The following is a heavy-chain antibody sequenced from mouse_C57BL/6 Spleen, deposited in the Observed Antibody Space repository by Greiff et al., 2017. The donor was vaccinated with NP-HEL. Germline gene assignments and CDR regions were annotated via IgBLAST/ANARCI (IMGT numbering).Heavy chain of an antibody. V-gene: IGHV1-19*01. D-gene: IGHD1-1*01. CDR2: INPYNGGT. Sequence: VQLKQSGPVLVKPGASVKMSCKASEYTFTDYYMNWVKQSHGKSLEWIGVINPYNGGTSYNQKFKGKATLTVDKSSSTAYMELNSLTSEDSAVYYCARSGTTVVGDYWGQGTTLTVSS. J-gene: IGHJ2*01. CDR3: ARSGTTVVGDY. CDR1: EYTFTDYY.